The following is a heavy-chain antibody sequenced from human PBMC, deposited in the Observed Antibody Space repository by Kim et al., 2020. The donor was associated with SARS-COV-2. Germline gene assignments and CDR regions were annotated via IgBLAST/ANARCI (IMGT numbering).Heavy chain of an antibody. V-gene: IGHV1-3*01. CDR3: ARGYSSSWYREYFQH. CDR1: GYTFTSYA. CDR2: INAGNGNT. Sequence: ASVKVSCKASGYTFTSYAMHWVRQAPGQRLEWMGWINAGNGNTKYSQKFQGRVTITRDTSASTAYMELSSLRSEDTAVYYCARGYSSSWYREYFQHWGQGTLVTVSS. D-gene: IGHD6-13*01. J-gene: IGHJ1*01.